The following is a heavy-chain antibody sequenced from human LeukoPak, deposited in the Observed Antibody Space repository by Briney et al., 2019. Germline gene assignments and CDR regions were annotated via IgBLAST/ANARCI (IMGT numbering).Heavy chain of an antibody. V-gene: IGHV4-31*03. CDR2: IYYSGST. D-gene: IGHD4-11*01. CDR3: ARALLTVTTKWFDY. CDR1: GGSISSGGYY. Sequence: SQTLSLTCTVSGGSISSGGYYWSWIRRHPGKGLEWIGYIYYSGSTYYNPSLKSRVTMSVDTSKNQFSLKLSSVTAADTAVYYCARALLTVTTKWFDYWGQGTLVTVSS. J-gene: IGHJ4*02.